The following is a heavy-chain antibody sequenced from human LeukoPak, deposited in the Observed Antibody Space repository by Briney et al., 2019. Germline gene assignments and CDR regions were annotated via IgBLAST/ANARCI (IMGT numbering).Heavy chain of an antibody. Sequence: GGSLRLSCAASGFTLSSYAMSWIRQAPGKGLEWVSAISGSGGSTYYAYSVKGRFIIFRDNTRHTLYLPRSSVRGEDTAGYCCAEEFVLMAFDIWGLGTMLTVS. CDR3: AEEFVLMAFDI. V-gene: IGHV3-23*01. CDR2: ISGSGGST. J-gene: IGHJ3*02. CDR1: GFTLSSYA. D-gene: IGHD2-8*01.